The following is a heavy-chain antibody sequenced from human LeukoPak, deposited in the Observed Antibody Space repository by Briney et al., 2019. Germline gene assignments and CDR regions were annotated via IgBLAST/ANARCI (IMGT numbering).Heavy chain of an antibody. CDR2: IKQDGSKK. D-gene: IGHD3-22*01. J-gene: IGHJ4*02. CDR1: GFPFSSYW. Sequence: GGSLRLSCVASGFPFSSYWMTWVRQAPGKGLEWVANIKQDGSKKSYVDSVKGRFTISRDNSKNTLYLQVNSLRAEDTAVYYCARDYSSGYYRTFDYWGQGTLVTVSS. CDR3: ARDYSSGYYRTFDY. V-gene: IGHV3-7*01.